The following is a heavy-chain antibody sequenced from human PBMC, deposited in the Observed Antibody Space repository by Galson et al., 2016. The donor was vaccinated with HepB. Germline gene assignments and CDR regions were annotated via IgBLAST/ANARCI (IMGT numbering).Heavy chain of an antibody. V-gene: IGHV3-43*01. Sequence: SLRLSCAASGFIFDDYNMHWVRLAPGKGLEWVSLINWDGGRTYYADSVKGRFTISRDNSKNSLYLQMNSLRTEDTAFYYCAKGTGDAGGRAIPEGNGFDMWGXGTMVTVSS. J-gene: IGHJ3*02. CDR2: INWDGGRT. CDR1: GFIFDDYN. D-gene: IGHD3-16*01. CDR3: AKGTGDAGGRAIPEGNGFDM.